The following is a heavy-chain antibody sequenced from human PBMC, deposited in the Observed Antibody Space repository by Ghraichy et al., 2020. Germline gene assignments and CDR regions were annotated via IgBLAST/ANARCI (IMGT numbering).Heavy chain of an antibody. CDR2: ITSNGGST. CDR3: VKVLFISGGGYYDY. V-gene: IGHV3-64D*06. J-gene: IGHJ4*02. CDR1: GFTFRNYA. Sequence: GGSLRLSCSASGFTFRNYALHWVRQAPGKGLDFVSAITSNGGSTYYADSVKGRFTISRDNSKNTLYLQMSSLRAEDTAFYFCVKVLFISGGGYYDYWGQGTLVSVSS. D-gene: IGHD2-15*01.